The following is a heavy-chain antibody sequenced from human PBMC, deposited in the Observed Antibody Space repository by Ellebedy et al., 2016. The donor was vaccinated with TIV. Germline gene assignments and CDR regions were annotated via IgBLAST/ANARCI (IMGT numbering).Heavy chain of an antibody. J-gene: IGHJ6*03. D-gene: IGHD2-2*01. CDR1: GFTFTNHW. Sequence: GESLKISXAASGFTFTNHWMTWVRQAPGKGLEWLASIKQDGSTVFYMESVQGRFTISRDNAKKSLFLQMNSLRAEDTAVYYCARRGAIGVDIWYYYMDVWGKGTTVTVAS. CDR2: IKQDGSTV. V-gene: IGHV3-7*01. CDR3: ARRGAIGVDIWYYYMDV.